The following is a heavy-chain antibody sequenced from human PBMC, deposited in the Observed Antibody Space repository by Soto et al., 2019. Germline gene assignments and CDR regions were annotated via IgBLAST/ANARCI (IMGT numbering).Heavy chain of an antibody. CDR1: GASITSDDYF. J-gene: IGHJ6*04. CDR2: FYYTGST. V-gene: IGHV4-30-4*01. D-gene: IGHD3-10*01. CDR3: ARGSMSRGGLGVDV. Sequence: QVQLQESGPGLVKPSQTLSLTCTVSGASITSDDYFWGWIRQPPGQGLEWTAFFYYTGSTYYNPSLGSRAARSVDSAVFQCSLRLLSVTASDSAVYYCARGSMSRGGLGVDVWGEGMTVTVSS.